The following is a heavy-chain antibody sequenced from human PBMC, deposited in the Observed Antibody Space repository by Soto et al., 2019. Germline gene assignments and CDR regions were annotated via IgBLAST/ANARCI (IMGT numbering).Heavy chain of an antibody. J-gene: IGHJ3*02. V-gene: IGHV1-8*01. CDR2: MNPNSGNT. D-gene: IGHD5-18*01. Sequence: ASVKVGSKATGYSSTSYDNNWVRQATGQGLEWMGWMNPNSGNTGYAQKFQGRVTMTRNTSISTAYMELSSLRSEDTAVYYCARGDTAMVGLGAFDIWGQGTMVTVSS. CDR1: GYSSTSYD. CDR3: ARGDTAMVGLGAFDI.